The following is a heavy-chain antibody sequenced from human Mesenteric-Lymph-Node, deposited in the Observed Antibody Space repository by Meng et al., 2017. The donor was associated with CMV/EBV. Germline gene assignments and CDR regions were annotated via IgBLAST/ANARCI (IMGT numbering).Heavy chain of an antibody. CDR1: GFTFSRYV. J-gene: IGHJ4*02. Sequence: GGSLRLSCVASGFTFSRYVVHWVRQAPGKGLEWVAFMTNDGNKKYYADSVKGRFTISRDNSKNTLYLQMNSLRVEDTAVYYCAKDDNGDYPWYFVSWGQGTLVTVSS. CDR2: MTNDGNKK. D-gene: IGHD4-17*01. CDR3: AKDDNGDYPWYFVS. V-gene: IGHV3-30*02.